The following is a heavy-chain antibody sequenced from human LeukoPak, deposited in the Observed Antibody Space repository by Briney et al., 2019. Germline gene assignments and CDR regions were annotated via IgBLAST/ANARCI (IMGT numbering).Heavy chain of an antibody. Sequence: SVKVSCKASGGTFSSYAISWVRQATGQGLEWMGGIIPIFGTANYAQKFQGRVTITADESTSTAYMELSSLRSEDTAVYYCARSPGYSSSWLPFDYWGQGTLVTVSS. CDR1: GGTFSSYA. J-gene: IGHJ4*02. CDR3: ARSPGYSSSWLPFDY. CDR2: IIPIFGTA. V-gene: IGHV1-69*01. D-gene: IGHD6-13*01.